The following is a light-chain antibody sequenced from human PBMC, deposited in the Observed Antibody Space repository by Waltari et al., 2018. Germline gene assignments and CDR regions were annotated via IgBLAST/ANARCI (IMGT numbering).Light chain of an antibody. J-gene: IGKJ3*01. V-gene: IGKV3-15*01. CDR1: QSLTAS. CDR2: EAS. CDR3: QQYNQWPSN. Sequence: EMVLTPSPTTPSVSPGERVTPSCRASQSLTASLAWYQQKPGQAPRLLVYEASNRVSGIPARFSGSGSGTEFTLTISSLQSEDFALYYCQQYNQWPSNFGPGTTVDIK.